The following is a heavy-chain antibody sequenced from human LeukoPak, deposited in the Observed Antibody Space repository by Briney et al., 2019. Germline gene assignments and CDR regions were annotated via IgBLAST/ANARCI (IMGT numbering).Heavy chain of an antibody. CDR3: ASAIVGATIFDY. CDR1: GFTVSSNY. V-gene: IGHV3-66*02. D-gene: IGHD1-26*01. J-gene: IGHJ4*02. CDR2: IYSGGST. Sequence: GGSLRLSCAASGFTVSSNYMSWVRQAPVRGLEWVSVIYSGGSTYYTDSVKGRFTISRDNSKNTLYLQMNSLRAEDTAVYYCASAIVGATIFDYWGQGTLVTVSS.